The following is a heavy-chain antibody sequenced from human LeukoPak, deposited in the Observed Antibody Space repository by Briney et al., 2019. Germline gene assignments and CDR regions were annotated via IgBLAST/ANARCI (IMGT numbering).Heavy chain of an antibody. D-gene: IGHD3-3*02. CDR2: IYHSGST. Sequence: SETLSLTCTVSGYSISSGYFWGWIRQPPGKGLEWIGSIYHSGSTYYNPSLKSRVTISVDTSKNQFSLKLSSVTAADTAVYYCARHFSSQNYGMDVWGQGTTVTFSS. V-gene: IGHV4-38-2*02. CDR3: ARHFSSQNYGMDV. CDR1: GYSISSGYF. J-gene: IGHJ6*02.